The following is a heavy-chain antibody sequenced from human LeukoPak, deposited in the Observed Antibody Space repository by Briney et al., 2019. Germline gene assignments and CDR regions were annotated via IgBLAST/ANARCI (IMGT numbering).Heavy chain of an antibody. D-gene: IGHD3-3*01. CDR3: AKRVHDFWSGSAFGY. Sequence: GGSLRLSCAASGFTFSSYAMSWVRQAPGKGLEWVSAISGSGGSTYYADSVKGRFTISRDNSKNTLYLQMNSLRAEDTAVYYCAKRVHDFWSGSAFGYWGQGTLVTVSS. CDR1: GFTFSSYA. J-gene: IGHJ4*02. CDR2: ISGSGGST. V-gene: IGHV3-23*01.